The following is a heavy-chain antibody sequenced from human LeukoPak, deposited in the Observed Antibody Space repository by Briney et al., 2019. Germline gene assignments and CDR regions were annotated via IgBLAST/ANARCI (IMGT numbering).Heavy chain of an antibody. D-gene: IGHD4-17*01. V-gene: IGHV4-31*03. CDR3: VSRRGDGDYRPDY. CDR1: GGSISSGGYY. J-gene: IGHJ4*02. CDR2: IYYSGST. Sequence: SETLSLTCTVSGGSISSGGYYWSWIRQHPGKGLEWIGYIYYSGSTYYNPSLKSRVTISVDTSKNQFSLKLSSVTAADTAVYYCVSRRGDGDYRPDYWGQGTLVTVSS.